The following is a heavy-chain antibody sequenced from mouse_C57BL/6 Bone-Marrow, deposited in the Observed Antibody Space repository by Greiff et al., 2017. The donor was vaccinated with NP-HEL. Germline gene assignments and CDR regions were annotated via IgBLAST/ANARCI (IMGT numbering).Heavy chain of an antibody. CDR3: ARLGREYYFDY. V-gene: IGHV1-85*01. J-gene: IGHJ2*01. D-gene: IGHD4-1*01. CDR2: IYPRDGST. Sequence: VKLQESGPELVKPGASVKLSCKASGYTFTSYDINWVKQRPGQGLEWIGWIYPRDGSTKYNEKFKGKATLTVDTSSSTAYMELHSLTSEDSAVYFCARLGREYYFDYWGQGTTLTVSS. CDR1: GYTFTSYD.